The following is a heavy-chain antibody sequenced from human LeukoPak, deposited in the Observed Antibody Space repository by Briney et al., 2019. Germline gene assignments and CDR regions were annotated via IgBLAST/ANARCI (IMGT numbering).Heavy chain of an antibody. CDR3: ARDRHYAIDY. D-gene: IGHD3-16*01. J-gene: IGHJ4*02. CDR1: GFTFSSYW. V-gene: IGHV3-74*01. CDR2: ITSDGGIT. Sequence: GGSLRLSCAASGFTFSSYWIHWVRQAPGKGLVWVARITSDGGITSYADSVKGRFTISRDNAKNTLYLQMNSLRAEDTAVYYCARDRHYAIDYWGQGTLVTVSS.